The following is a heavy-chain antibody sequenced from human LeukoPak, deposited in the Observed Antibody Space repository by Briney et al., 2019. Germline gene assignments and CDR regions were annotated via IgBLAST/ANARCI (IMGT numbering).Heavy chain of an antibody. CDR2: ISYDGSNK. V-gene: IGHV3-30-3*01. D-gene: IGHD6-13*01. J-gene: IGHJ5*02. CDR3: AREVQQQLVLRWFDP. CDR1: GFTFSSYP. Sequence: GGSLRLSCAASGFTFSSYPMHWVRQAPGKGLGWVAVISYDGSNKYYADSVKGRFTISRDNSKNTLYLQMNSLRADDTAVYYCAREVQQQLVLRWFDPWGQGTLVTVSS.